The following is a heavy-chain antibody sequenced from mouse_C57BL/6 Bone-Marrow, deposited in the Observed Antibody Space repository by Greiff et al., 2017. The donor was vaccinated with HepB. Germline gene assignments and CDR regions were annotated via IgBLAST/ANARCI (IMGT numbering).Heavy chain of an antibody. D-gene: IGHD2-5*01. CDR1: GYTFTNYW. V-gene: IGHV1-63*01. Sequence: VQLQQSGAGLVRPGTSVKMSCKASGYTFTNYWIGWAKQRPGHGLEWIGDIYPGGGYTNYNEKFKGKATLTADKSSSTAYMQFSSLTSEDSAIYYCARKSNYVYYAMDYWGQGTSVTVSS. CDR3: ARKSNYVYYAMDY. J-gene: IGHJ4*01. CDR2: IYPGGGYT.